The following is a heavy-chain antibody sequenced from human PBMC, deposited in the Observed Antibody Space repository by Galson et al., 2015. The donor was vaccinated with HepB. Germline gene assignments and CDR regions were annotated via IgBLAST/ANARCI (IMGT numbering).Heavy chain of an antibody. D-gene: IGHD6-19*01. CDR1: GFSLSNARMG. J-gene: IGHJ4*02. CDR3: ARIAHDSSGGTGYFDY. CDR2: IFSNDEK. V-gene: IGHV2-26*01. Sequence: PALVKPTQTLTLTCTVSGFSLSNARMGVSWIRQPPGKALEWLVHIFSNDEKSYSTSLKSRLTISKDTSKSQVVLTMTNMDPVDTATYYCARIAHDSSGGTGYFDYWGQGTLVTVSS.